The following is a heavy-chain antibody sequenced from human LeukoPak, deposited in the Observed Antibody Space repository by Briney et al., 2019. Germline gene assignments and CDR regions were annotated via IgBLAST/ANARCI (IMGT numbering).Heavy chain of an antibody. V-gene: IGHV4-30-2*01. CDR1: GGSISSGGYY. J-gene: IGHJ4*02. CDR3: ARAGDYYSSGSYLGY. Sequence: SETLSLTCTVSGGSISSGGYYWSWIRQPPGKGLEWIGYIYHSGSTYYNPSLKSRVTISVDRSKNQLSLKLTSVTAADTAMYYCARAGDYYSSGSYLGYWGQGTLVTVSS. D-gene: IGHD3-10*01. CDR2: IYHSGST.